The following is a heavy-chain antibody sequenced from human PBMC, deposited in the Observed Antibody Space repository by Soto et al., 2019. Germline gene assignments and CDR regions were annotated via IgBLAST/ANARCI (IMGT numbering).Heavy chain of an antibody. CDR3: ARGGGYDFWSGYYPNYYYGMDV. V-gene: IGHV1-8*01. D-gene: IGHD3-3*01. CDR1: GYTFTSYD. J-gene: IGHJ6*02. CDR2: MNPNSGNT. Sequence: ASVKVSCKASGYTFTSYDINWVRQATGQGLEWMGWMNPNSGNTGYAQKFQGRVTMTRNTSISTAYMELSSLRFEDTAVYYCARGGGYDFWSGYYPNYYYGMDVWGQGTTVTVSS.